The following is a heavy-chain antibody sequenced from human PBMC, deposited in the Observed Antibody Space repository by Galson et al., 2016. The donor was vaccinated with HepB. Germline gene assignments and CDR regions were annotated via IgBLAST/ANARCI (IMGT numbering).Heavy chain of an antibody. CDR2: INIDGSGK. J-gene: IGHJ5*02. CDR3: ARVVTPMAAANRGFGS. D-gene: IGHD6-13*01. CDR1: GFPFSDNW. Sequence: SLRLSCAASGFPFSDNWMSWVRQAPGKGLEWVANINIDGSGKYYVDSVKGRFTISRDNAKDSLYLQMNSLRAEDTALYYCARVVTPMAAANRGFGSWGQGTQVVVSS. V-gene: IGHV3-7*01.